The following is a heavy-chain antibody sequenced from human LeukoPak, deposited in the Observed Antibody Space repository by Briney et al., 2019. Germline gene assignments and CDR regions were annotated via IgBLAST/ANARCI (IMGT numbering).Heavy chain of an antibody. Sequence: GGSLRLSCAASGFTFSSYGMHWVRQAPGKGLEWVEVISYDGSNKYYADSVKGRFTISRDSSKNTLYLQMNSLRAEDTAVYYCAKSERGRIVGATMLLDYWGQGTLVTVSS. CDR2: ISYDGSNK. CDR1: GFTFSSYG. V-gene: IGHV3-30*18. J-gene: IGHJ4*02. CDR3: AKSERGRIVGATMLLDY. D-gene: IGHD1-26*01.